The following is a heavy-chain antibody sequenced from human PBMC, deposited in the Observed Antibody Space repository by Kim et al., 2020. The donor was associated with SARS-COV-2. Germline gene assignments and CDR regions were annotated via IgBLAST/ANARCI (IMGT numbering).Heavy chain of an antibody. J-gene: IGHJ6*02. D-gene: IGHD6-19*01. V-gene: IGHV3-48*03. Sequence: KGRFTISRDNAKNSLYLQMNSLRAEDTAVYYCASSPSSGWYQYYYYGMDVWGQGTTVTVSS. CDR3: ASSPSSGWYQYYYYGMDV.